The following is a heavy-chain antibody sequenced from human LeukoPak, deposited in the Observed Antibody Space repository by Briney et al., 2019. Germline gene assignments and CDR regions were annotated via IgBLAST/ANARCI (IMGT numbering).Heavy chain of an antibody. D-gene: IGHD6-13*01. CDR2: IRYDGSNK. Sequence: GGSLRLSCAASGFTFSSYGMHWVRQAPGKGLEWVAFIRYDGSNKYYADSVKGRFTISRDNSKNTLYLQMNSLRAEDTAVYYCAKDPSGRSSSWFLYWGQGTLVTVSS. CDR3: AKDPSGRSSSWFLY. V-gene: IGHV3-30*02. J-gene: IGHJ4*02. CDR1: GFTFSSYG.